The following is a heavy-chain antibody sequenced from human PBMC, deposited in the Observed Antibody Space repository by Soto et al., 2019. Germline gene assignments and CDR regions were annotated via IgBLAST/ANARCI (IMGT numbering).Heavy chain of an antibody. CDR3: ARKQTPVTSLRTYYYGLDV. Sequence: EVQLVESGGGLVQPGGSLRLSCAASGFTFSRYWMSWVRQAPGKGLEWVANIKDDGSDEYYVDSVKGRFTVSRDNAKNSLYLQLSGLRDEDTAVYYCARKQTPVTSLRTYYYGLDVWGPGTPVTVSS. V-gene: IGHV3-7*03. CDR2: IKDDGSDE. J-gene: IGHJ6*02. CDR1: GFTFSRYW. D-gene: IGHD4-4*01.